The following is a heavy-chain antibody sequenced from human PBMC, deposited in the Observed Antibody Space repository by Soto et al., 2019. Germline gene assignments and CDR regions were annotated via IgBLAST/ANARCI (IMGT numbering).Heavy chain of an antibody. CDR1: GGSISSYY. CDR3: ARMIRSYYYGVDV. V-gene: IGHV4-59*01. D-gene: IGHD3-22*01. CDR2: IHYSGST. J-gene: IGHJ6*02. Sequence: QVQLQESGPGLVKPSETLSLTCTVSGGSISSYYWSWIRQPPGKGLEWIGHIHYSGSTNYNPSLESRVTISVDMSKNQLSLNLSSVTAADTAVYYCARMIRSYYYGVDVWGQGTTVTVSS.